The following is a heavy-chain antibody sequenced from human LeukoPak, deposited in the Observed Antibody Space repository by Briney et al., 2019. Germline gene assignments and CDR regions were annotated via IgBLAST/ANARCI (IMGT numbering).Heavy chain of an antibody. D-gene: IGHD4-23*01. J-gene: IGHJ6*03. CDR2: IIPIFGTA. CDR3: ARAADYGGNSGYYYYYYMDV. CDR1: GGTFSSYA. V-gene: IGHV1-69*05. Sequence: SVKVSCKASGGTFSSYAISWVRQAPGQGLEWMGGIIPIFGTANYAQKFQGRVTITTDESTSTAYMELSSLRSEDTAVYCCARAADYGGNSGYYYYYYMDVWGKGTTVTVSS.